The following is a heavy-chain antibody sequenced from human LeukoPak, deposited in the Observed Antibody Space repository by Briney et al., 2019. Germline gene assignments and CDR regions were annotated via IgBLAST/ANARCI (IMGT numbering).Heavy chain of an antibody. J-gene: IGHJ5*02. CDR1: GGSFSGYY. D-gene: IGHD4/OR15-4a*01. CDR2: INHSGST. V-gene: IGHV4-34*01. CDR3: ARGLRTMVPSYPNWFDP. Sequence: SETLSLTCAVYGGSFSGYYWGWIRQPPGKGLEWIGEINHSGSTNYNPSLKSRVTISVDTSKNQFSLKLSSVTAADTAVHYCARGLRTMVPSYPNWFDPWGQGTLVTVSS.